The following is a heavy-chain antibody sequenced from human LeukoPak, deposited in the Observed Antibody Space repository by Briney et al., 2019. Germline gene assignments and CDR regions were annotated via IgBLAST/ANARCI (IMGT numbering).Heavy chain of an antibody. D-gene: IGHD6-19*01. V-gene: IGHV5-51*01. J-gene: IGHJ6*02. CDR3: ARLTVAGVYNYYYGMDI. CDR1: VYRFTNYW. Sequence: GESLKISCKGSVYRFTNYWIGWVRQMPGKGLEWMGIIYPADSDTRYSPSFQGQVTISVDKSISTAYLQWSGLKASDTAIYYCARLTVAGVYNYYYGMDIWGQGTTVTVSS. CDR2: IYPADSDT.